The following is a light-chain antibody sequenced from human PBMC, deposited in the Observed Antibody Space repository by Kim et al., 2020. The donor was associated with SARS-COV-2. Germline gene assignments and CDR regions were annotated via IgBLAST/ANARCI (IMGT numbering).Light chain of an antibody. Sequence: SSELTQDPAVSVALGQTVRITCQGDSLRSYFASWYQQKPGQAPVLVVYGQNNRPSGIPDRFSGSTSGNTASLTITGPQAEDEANYYCHSRDSSANHVVFGGGTQLTVL. V-gene: IGLV3-19*01. J-gene: IGLJ3*02. CDR2: GQN. CDR3: HSRDSSANHVV. CDR1: SLRSYF.